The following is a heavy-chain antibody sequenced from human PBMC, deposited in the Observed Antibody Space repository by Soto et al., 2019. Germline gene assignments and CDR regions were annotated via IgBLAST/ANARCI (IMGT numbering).Heavy chain of an antibody. CDR1: GGTIIGYY. Sequence: PSETLSLTSSGSGGTIIGYYGTWIRQPAGKGLEWIGRIYSSGNTKYNPSLQSRVTMSLDTSNSQSSLRLTSVTAGDTAVYYCARGQRFSDWFDPWGQGTLVTVCS. CDR3: ARGQRFSDWFDP. J-gene: IGHJ5*02. D-gene: IGHD3-3*01. CDR2: IYSSGNT. V-gene: IGHV4-4*07.